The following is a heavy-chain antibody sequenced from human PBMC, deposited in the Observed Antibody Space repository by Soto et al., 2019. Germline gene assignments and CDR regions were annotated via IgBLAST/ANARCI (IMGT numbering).Heavy chain of an antibody. CDR2: ISPETGKT. V-gene: IGHV1-18*01. J-gene: IGHJ4*02. CDR3: VRDLRDYGGDVGYFDY. Sequence: QVPLVQSGAEVKRPGASVKVSCTASGYTFTNFGVTWVRQAPGQGLEWMSWISPETGKTYCARKLQGRVTMTTDTSTNTGYMELGSLRSDDTAVYYCVRDLRDYGGDVGYFDYWGQGTLVIVSS. D-gene: IGHD2-21*02. CDR1: GYTFTNFG.